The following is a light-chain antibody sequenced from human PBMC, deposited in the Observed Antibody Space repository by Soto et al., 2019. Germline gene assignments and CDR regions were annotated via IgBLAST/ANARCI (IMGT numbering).Light chain of an antibody. CDR1: PTISSW. V-gene: IGKV1-5*02. J-gene: IGKJ1*01. CDR3: QQYNAYSRT. Sequence: DIQMTRSPSTLSVSVGDRVTIVCLASPTISSWLAWYQQKPGKAPKLLIYGASSLERGVPSRFSGSGSGTKFTLTISSLQPDDFATYYCQQYNAYSRTFGQGTKVDI. CDR2: GAS.